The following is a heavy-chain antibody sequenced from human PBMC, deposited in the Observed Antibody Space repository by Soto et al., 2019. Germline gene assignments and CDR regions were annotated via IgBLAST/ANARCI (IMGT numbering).Heavy chain of an antibody. Sequence: GALKISCQGSGYIFASYWMGWVRQVPGKGLEWMGIIYSGDDDTRYSPSFQGQVTISTDNPHRTPYLQRTSMKAADTDVYYCARARSFSRGFYYGRMDDWGQGTLATVSS. D-gene: IGHD5-12*01. CDR3: ARARSFSRGFYYGRMDD. CDR1: GYIFASYW. CDR2: IYSGDDDT. V-gene: IGHV5-51*04. J-gene: IGHJ6*02.